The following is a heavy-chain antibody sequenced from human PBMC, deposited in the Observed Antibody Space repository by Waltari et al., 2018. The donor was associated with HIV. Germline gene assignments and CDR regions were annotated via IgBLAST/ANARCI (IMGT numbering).Heavy chain of an antibody. CDR1: GGSFSGYY. Sequence: QVQLQQWGAGLLKPSETLSLTCAVYGGSFSGYYWTWIRQPPGKGLQWIAEIYHSGAANDNPSLKSRVTISVDTSKNQFSLNLRSVTAADTAVYYCARLRGDASFYYGLDVWGQGTTVTVSS. J-gene: IGHJ6*02. CDR3: ARLRGDASFYYGLDV. V-gene: IGHV4-34*02. CDR2: IYHSGAA. D-gene: IGHD2-2*01.